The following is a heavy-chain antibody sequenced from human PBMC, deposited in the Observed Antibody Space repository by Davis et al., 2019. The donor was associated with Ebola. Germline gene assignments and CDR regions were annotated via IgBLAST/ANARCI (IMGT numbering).Heavy chain of an antibody. CDR1: GFTFSSYA. D-gene: IGHD3-3*01. V-gene: IGHV3-23*01. CDR3: ARDALYYDFWSGYPDY. J-gene: IGHJ4*02. Sequence: LKISCAASGFTFSSYAMSWVRQAPGKGLEWVSAISGSGGSTYYADSVKGRFTISRDNAKNSLYLQMNSLRAEDTAVYYCARDALYYDFWSGYPDYWGQGTLVTVSS. CDR2: ISGSGGST.